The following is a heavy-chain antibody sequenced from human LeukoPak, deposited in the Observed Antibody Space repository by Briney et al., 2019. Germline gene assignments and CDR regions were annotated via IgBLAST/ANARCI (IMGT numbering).Heavy chain of an antibody. CDR1: GYTFTSYG. V-gene: IGHV1-18*01. CDR3: ARAEYCSGGSRYSRWFDP. CDR2: ISAYNGNT. D-gene: IGHD2-15*01. Sequence: ASVKVSCKASGYTFTSYGISWVRQAPGQGLEWMGWISAYNGNTNYAQKLQGRVTMTTDTSTSTAYMELRSLRSDDTAVYYCARAEYCSGGSRYSRWFDPWGQGTLVTVSS. J-gene: IGHJ5*02.